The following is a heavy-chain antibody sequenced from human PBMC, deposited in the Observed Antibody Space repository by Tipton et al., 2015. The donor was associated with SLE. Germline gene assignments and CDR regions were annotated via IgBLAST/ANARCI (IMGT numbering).Heavy chain of an antibody. D-gene: IGHD3-10*01. CDR1: GFTFSSYA. CDR3: AKEGYYGSGTRDAFHI. Sequence: GSLRLSCAASGFTFSSYAMSWVRQAPGKGLGWFSAISGSGGSTYYADSVKGRFTISRDNSKNTLYLQMNSLRAEDTAVYYCAKEGYYGSGTRDAFHIWGQGTMVTVSS. CDR2: ISGSGGST. V-gene: IGHV3-23*01. J-gene: IGHJ3*02.